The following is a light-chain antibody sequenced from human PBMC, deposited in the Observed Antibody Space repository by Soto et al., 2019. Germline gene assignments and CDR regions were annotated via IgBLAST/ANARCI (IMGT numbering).Light chain of an antibody. CDR1: QSVSYN. CDR3: QQYKNWPPLT. CDR2: GAF. Sequence: EIVMTQSPATLSVSPGERATLSCRASQSVSYNLAWYQQKPGQGPRLLIYGAFTRATGIPARFSGSGSGTEFTLTTSSRQSEDFGVYYCQQYKNWPPLTFGGGTKVEIK. J-gene: IGKJ4*01. V-gene: IGKV3-15*01.